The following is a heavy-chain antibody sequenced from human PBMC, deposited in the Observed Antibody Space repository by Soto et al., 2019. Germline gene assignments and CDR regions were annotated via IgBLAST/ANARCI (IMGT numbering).Heavy chain of an antibody. V-gene: IGHV4-38-2*01. Sequence: SETLSLTCAVSSYSISGCFYWAWIRQPPGKGLEWIGNIYHSGSAHYNPSLKSRVTMSVDTSKNNFSLRLTSVTAADTAVYYCARVTIFEYWFDPWGQGILVTVSS. D-gene: IGHD3-3*01. CDR2: IYHSGSA. J-gene: IGHJ5*02. CDR3: ARVTIFEYWFDP. CDR1: SYSISGCFY.